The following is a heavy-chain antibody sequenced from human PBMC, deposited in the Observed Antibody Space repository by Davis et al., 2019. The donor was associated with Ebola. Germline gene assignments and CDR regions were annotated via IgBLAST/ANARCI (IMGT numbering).Heavy chain of an antibody. V-gene: IGHV3-48*02. CDR3: ARAPVIVLMVYASYFDY. J-gene: IGHJ4*02. D-gene: IGHD2-8*01. Sequence: GESLKISCAASGSPFSSYSMNWVRQAPGKGLVWVSYISSSSSTIYYADSVKGRFTISRDNAKNSLYLQMNSLRDEDTAVYYCARAPVIVLMVYASYFDYWGQGTLVTVSS. CDR1: GSPFSSYS. CDR2: ISSSSSTI.